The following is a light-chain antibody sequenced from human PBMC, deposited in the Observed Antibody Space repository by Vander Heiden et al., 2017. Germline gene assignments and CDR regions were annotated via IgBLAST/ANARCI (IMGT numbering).Light chain of an antibody. V-gene: IGKV3-11*01. CDR3: QQRCNWPLT. Sequence: EIVLTQSPATLSLSPGERATLSCRASQSVSSYLDWYQQKPGQAPRLLIYDASNRATGIPARFSGSGSGTDFTLTISSLEPEDFAVYYCQQRCNWPLTFGGGTKVEIK. J-gene: IGKJ4*01. CDR2: DAS. CDR1: QSVSSY.